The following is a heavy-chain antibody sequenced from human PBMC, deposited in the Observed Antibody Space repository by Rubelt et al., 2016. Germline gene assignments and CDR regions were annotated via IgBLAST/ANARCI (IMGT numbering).Heavy chain of an antibody. J-gene: IGHJ4*02. D-gene: IGHD4-17*01. Sequence: QVQLQQSGPGLVKPSETLSLTCSVSGYSIRMGYYWNWIRQSPGKGLEWIGSIYQSGTTYTSPPLKSRVTISVDTSKNQFSLRLTSVTAADTAVYYCARERYGDYAAPYYFDYWGQGILVTVSS. CDR2: IYQSGTT. CDR3: ARERYGDYAAPYYFDY. V-gene: IGHV4-38-2*02. CDR1: GYSIRMGYY.